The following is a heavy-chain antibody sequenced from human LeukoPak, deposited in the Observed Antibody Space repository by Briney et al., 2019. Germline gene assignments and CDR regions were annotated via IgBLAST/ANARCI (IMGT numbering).Heavy chain of an antibody. Sequence: GGSLRLSCVVSGFTFSTSNMNWVRQAPGKGLEWVSYITLSSTTIYYADSVKGRFTISRGNAQNSLYLQMHSLRAEDTAVYYCARESPYSGSWSAFDLWGQGTMVTVSS. V-gene: IGHV3-48*01. CDR2: ITLSSTTI. D-gene: IGHD1-26*01. CDR1: GFTFSTSN. CDR3: ARESPYSGSWSAFDL. J-gene: IGHJ3*01.